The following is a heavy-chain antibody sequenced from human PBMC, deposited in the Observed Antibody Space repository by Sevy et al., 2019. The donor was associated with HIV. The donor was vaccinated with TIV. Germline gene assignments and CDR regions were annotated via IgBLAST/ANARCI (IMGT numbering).Heavy chain of an antibody. Sequence: GGSLRLSCAASGFTFSSYSMNWVRQAPGKGLEWVSSISSSSSYIYYADSVKGRFTISRDNAKNSLYLQMNSLRAEDTDGYYCGRDGGVVVAASSDYWGQGTLVTVSS. D-gene: IGHD2-15*01. CDR2: ISSSSSYI. V-gene: IGHV3-21*01. CDR1: GFTFSSYS. CDR3: GRDGGVVVAASSDY. J-gene: IGHJ4*02.